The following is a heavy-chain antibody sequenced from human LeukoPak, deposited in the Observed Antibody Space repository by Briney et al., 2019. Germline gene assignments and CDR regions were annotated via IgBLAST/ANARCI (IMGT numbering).Heavy chain of an antibody. J-gene: IGHJ4*02. V-gene: IGHV3-53*01. Sequence: GSLRLSCAASGLTVSSNYMSWIRQAPGKGLEFVSIMYITLNTHYPDSMKGRFTISIDNSKNTLYLQMNSLSAEDTAVYFCARQRRYCNSDTCFSGHDYWGQGTLV. D-gene: IGHD2-15*01. CDR2: MYITLNT. CDR1: GLTVSSNY. CDR3: ARQRRYCNSDTCFSGHDY.